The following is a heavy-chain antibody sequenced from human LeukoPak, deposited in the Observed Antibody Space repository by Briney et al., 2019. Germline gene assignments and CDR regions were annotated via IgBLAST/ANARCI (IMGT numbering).Heavy chain of an antibody. CDR1: GYTFTSYG. V-gene: IGHV1-69*05. CDR2: IIPIFGTS. CDR3: AINPYYYGSGSTDY. Sequence: GASVKVSCKASGYTFTSYGISWVRQAPGQGLEWMGRIIPIFGTSNYAQKFQGRVTITTDESTSTAYMELSSLRSEDTAVYYCAINPYYYGSGSTDYWGQGTLVTVSS. D-gene: IGHD3-10*01. J-gene: IGHJ4*02.